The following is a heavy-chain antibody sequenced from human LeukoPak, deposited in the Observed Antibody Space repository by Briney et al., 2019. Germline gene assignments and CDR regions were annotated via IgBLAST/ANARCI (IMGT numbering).Heavy chain of an antibody. CDR2: ISSSSSYI. D-gene: IGHD1-26*01. CDR1: GFTFSSYS. Sequence: GGSLRLSCAASGFTFSSYSMNWVRQAPGKGLEWVSSISSSSSYIYYADSVKGRFTISRDNAKNSLYLQMNSLRAEDTAVYYCARGVGGCYAGEYYFDYWGQGTLVTVSS. V-gene: IGHV3-21*01. CDR3: ARGVGGCYAGEYYFDY. J-gene: IGHJ4*02.